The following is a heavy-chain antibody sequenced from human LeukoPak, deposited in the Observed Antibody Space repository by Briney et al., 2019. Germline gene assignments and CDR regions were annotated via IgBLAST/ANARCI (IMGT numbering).Heavy chain of an antibody. V-gene: IGHV3-30*03. CDR3: ASAGYSETYYYYYGMDV. J-gene: IGHJ6*02. D-gene: IGHD6-13*01. Sequence: RGGSLRLSCAASGFTFSSYGMHGVRQAPGKGLAWVAVISYDGSNKYYADSVKGRFTISRDNSKNTLYLQMNSLRAEDTAVYYCASAGYSETYYYYYGMDVWGQGTTVTVSS. CDR2: ISYDGSNK. CDR1: GFTFSSYG.